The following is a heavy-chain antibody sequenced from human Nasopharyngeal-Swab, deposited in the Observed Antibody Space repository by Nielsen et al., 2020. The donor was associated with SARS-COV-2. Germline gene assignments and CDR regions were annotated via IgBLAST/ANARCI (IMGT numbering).Heavy chain of an antibody. CDR2: IFPGDSDT. V-gene: IGHV5-51*01. CDR1: EYNFNNYW. CDR3: AIGAAVGTLFHGMDV. Sequence: KVSCKGSEYNFNNYWIAWVRQAPGKGLECMGTIFPGDSDTRYSPSFEGRVTISVDQSITTAYPHWTSLKASDTAKYYCAIGAAVGTLFHGMDVWGQGTMVTVSS. D-gene: IGHD1-26*01. J-gene: IGHJ6*02.